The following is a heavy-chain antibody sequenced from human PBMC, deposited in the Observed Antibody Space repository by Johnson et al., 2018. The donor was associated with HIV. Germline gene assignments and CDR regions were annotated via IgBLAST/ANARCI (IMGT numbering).Heavy chain of an antibody. J-gene: IGHJ3*02. CDR3: ARECEPAGLAFDI. D-gene: IGHD1-14*01. Sequence: VQLVESGGGVVQPGRSLRLSCAASGFSFRNYWMSWVRQAPGKGLEWVSVIYSAGSTYYADSVKGRFTISRDNSKNTLYLQMNSLRGEDTAVYYCARECEPAGLAFDIWGQGTMVTVSS. CDR2: IYSAGST. V-gene: IGHV3-66*02. CDR1: GFSFRNYW.